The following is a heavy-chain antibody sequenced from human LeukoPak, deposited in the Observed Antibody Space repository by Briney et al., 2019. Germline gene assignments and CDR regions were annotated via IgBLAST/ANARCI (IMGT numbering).Heavy chain of an antibody. CDR3: ATDWRSGTKYVRAFDL. CDR2: IKQTRDGGTR. J-gene: IGHJ3*01. V-gene: IGHV3-15*01. Sequence: GGSLRLSCAASGFTFGDYAMSWVRQAPGKGLEWVGRIKQTRDGGTRDYAAPVKGRFTISRDDSKNTLFLEMNSLKTEDTAVYYWATDWRSGTKYVRAFDLWGQGTKVTVSS. CDR1: GFTFGDYA. D-gene: IGHD1-26*01.